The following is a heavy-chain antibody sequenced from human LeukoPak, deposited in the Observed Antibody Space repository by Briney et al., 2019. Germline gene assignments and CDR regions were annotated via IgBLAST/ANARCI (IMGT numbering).Heavy chain of an antibody. V-gene: IGHV3-23*01. Sequence: PAGSLRLSCAASGFTFSRYAMSWVRQAPRQGLEWVLAIGGSGDFTYYAQYVKGRFTISRYNSKTTLYLQMNRLRAEDTAIYYCAKADRGWGVITKDWGQGTLVTVSS. D-gene: IGHD3-10*01. CDR3: AKADRGWGVITKD. CDR2: IGGSGDFT. CDR1: GFTFSRYA. J-gene: IGHJ4*02.